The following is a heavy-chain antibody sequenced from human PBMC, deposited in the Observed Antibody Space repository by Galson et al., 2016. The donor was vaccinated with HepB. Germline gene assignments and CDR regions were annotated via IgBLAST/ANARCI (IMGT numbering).Heavy chain of an antibody. CDR1: GFTFSSYE. CDR2: ISRSGSTI. CDR3: ERGLYYDFWRPTPQYHGMDV. V-gene: IGHV3-48*03. D-gene: IGHD3-3*01. J-gene: IGHJ6*02. Sequence: SLRLSCAASGFTFSSYEMNWVRQAPGKGLEWVADISRSGSTINYADSVKGRFTISRDNAKNSLYLQMNSLRAEDMAVYYCERGLYYDFWRPTPQYHGMDVWGQGTTGTVS.